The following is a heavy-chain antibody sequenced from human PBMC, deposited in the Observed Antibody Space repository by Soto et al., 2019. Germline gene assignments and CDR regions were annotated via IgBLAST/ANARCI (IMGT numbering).Heavy chain of an antibody. CDR2: ISGYNGDT. D-gene: IGHD1-26*01. V-gene: IGHV1-18*04. CDR1: GYTFIGYG. CDR3: ARESGGAAPCYFYYAMDV. J-gene: IGHJ6*02. Sequence: ASVKVSCKASGYTFIGYGISWVRQAPGQGLEWMGWISGYNGDTRYAQNFQGRVTMTTDASTNTAYMGLRTLRSDDTAVYYCARESGGAAPCYFYYAMDVWGQGTTVTVSS.